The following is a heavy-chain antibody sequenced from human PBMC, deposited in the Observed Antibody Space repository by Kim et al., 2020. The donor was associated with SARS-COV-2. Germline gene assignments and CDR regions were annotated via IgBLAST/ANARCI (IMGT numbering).Heavy chain of an antibody. J-gene: IGHJ5*02. V-gene: IGHV4-31*02. D-gene: IGHD3-10*01. CDR3: TTMIRGAPGWFDP. Sequence: CHPSLQSRVTISVDTSKNQFSLRLSSVTAADTAVYYCTTMIRGAPGWFDPWGQGTLVTVSS.